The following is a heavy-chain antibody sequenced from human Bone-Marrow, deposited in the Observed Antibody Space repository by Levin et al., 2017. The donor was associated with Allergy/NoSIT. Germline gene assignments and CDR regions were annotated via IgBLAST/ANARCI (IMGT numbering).Heavy chain of an antibody. J-gene: IGHJ4*02. CDR3: ARVRGGCNGGTCYSDY. V-gene: IGHV3-33*07. CDR2: IWDNGIKK. Sequence: SGGSLRLSCAASGFTFSNHGFYWVRQAPGKGLEWVAIIWDNGIKKYYADSVKGRFTISRDNSENTLYLEMNSLRGDDTAVYYCARVRGGCNGGTCYSDYWGQGTLVTVSS. D-gene: IGHD2-15*01. CDR1: GFTFSNHG.